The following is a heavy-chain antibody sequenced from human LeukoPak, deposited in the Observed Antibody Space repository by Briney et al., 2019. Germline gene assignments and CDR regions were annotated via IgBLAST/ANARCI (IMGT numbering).Heavy chain of an antibody. V-gene: IGHV3-21*01. D-gene: IGHD3-3*01. CDR3: ARGYDGFWSGYYDNWFDP. CDR2: ISSSSSYI. Sequence: PGGSLRLSCAASGFTFSSYSMNWVRQAPGKGLEWVSSISSSSSYIYYADSVKGRFTISRDNAKNSLYLQMNSLGAEDTAVYYCARGYDGFWSGYYDNWFDPWGQGTLVTVSS. CDR1: GFTFSSYS. J-gene: IGHJ5*02.